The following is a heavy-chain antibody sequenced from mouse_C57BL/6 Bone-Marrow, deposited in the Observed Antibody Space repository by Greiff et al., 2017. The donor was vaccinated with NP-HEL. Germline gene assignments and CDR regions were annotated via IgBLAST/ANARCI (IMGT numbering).Heavy chain of an antibody. Sequence: QVQLQQPGAELVKPGASVKLSCKASGYTFTSYWMHWVKQRPGQGLEWIGMIHPNSGSTNYNEKFKSKATLTVDKSSSTAYIQLSSLTSEDSAVYYCARDYYGSSYPPWFAYWGQGTLVTVSA. CDR2: IHPNSGST. D-gene: IGHD1-1*01. J-gene: IGHJ3*01. CDR1: GYTFTSYW. CDR3: ARDYYGSSYPPWFAY. V-gene: IGHV1-64*01.